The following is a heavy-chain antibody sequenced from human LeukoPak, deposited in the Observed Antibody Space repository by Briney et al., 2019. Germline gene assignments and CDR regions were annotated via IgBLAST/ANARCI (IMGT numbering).Heavy chain of an antibody. D-gene: IGHD2/OR15-2a*01. V-gene: IGHV3-48*01. Sequence: GGSLRLSCAASGFTFSMSGMNWFRQAPGKGLEWVSYISSDTSTKYYADSVKGRFTISRDNAKNSLSLLMNSLRAEDTAVYYCARGLSYGFSDFVYWGQGTLVTVSS. CDR2: ISSDTSTK. CDR1: GFTFSMSG. J-gene: IGHJ4*02. CDR3: ARGLSYGFSDFVY.